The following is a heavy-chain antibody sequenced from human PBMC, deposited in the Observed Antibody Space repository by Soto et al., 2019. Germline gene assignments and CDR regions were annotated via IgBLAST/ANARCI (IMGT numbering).Heavy chain of an antibody. CDR2: IYSGGST. V-gene: IGHV3-53*04. J-gene: IGHJ3*02. CDR3: AREGRVGVAAHPGSDAFDI. CDR1: GFTVSSNY. Sequence: EVQLVESGGGLVQPGGSLRLSCAASGFTVSSNYMSWVRQAPGKGLEWVSVIYSGGSTYYADSVKGRFTISRHNSKNTLYLQMNSLRAEDTAVYYCAREGRVGVAAHPGSDAFDIWGQGTMVTVSS. D-gene: IGHD6-6*01.